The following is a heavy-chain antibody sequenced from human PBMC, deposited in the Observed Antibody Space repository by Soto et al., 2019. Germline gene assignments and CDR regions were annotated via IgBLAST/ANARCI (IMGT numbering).Heavy chain of an antibody. V-gene: IGHV3-66*01. D-gene: IGHD4-17*01. Sequence: EVPLVESGGGLVQPGGSLRLSCAASGFTVSSSYMTWVRQAPGKGLEWVSIIFGGSSTYYADSVKGRFTISRDNSRNTLYLQMNRLRAEDTAVYYCARDTVSGATRPNAFDIWGQGTTVTVSS. CDR2: IFGGSST. CDR1: GFTVSSSY. J-gene: IGHJ3*02. CDR3: ARDTVSGATRPNAFDI.